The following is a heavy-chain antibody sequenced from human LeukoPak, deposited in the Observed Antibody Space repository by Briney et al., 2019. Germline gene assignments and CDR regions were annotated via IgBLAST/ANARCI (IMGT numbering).Heavy chain of an antibody. CDR3: ARMGFLEWLFSYYYYGMDV. Sequence: HPGGSLRLSCAASGFTFSSYWMSWVRQAPGKGLEWVANIKQDGSEKYYVDSVKGRFTISRDNAKNSLYLQMNSLRAEYTAVYYCARMGFLEWLFSYYYYGMDVWGQGTTVTVSS. D-gene: IGHD3-3*01. J-gene: IGHJ6*02. CDR2: IKQDGSEK. V-gene: IGHV3-7*01. CDR1: GFTFSSYW.